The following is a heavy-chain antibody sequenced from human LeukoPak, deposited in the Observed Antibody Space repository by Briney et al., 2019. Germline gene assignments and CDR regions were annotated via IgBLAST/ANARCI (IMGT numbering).Heavy chain of an antibody. CDR2: IYYSGST. J-gene: IGHJ4*02. Sequence: SETLSLTCTVSGGSISSCYWSWIRQPPGRGLEWIGYIYYSGSTNYNPSLKSRVTISVDTSKNQFSLKLSSVTAADTAVYYCARTQTMAGTPNFDYWGQGTLVTVSP. CDR3: ARTQTMAGTPNFDY. CDR1: GGSISSCY. D-gene: IGHD6-19*01. V-gene: IGHV4-59*01.